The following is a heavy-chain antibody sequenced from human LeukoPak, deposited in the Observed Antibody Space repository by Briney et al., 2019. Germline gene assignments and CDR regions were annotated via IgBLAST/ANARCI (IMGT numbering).Heavy chain of an antibody. CDR2: INPNSGGT. CDR1: GYTFTGYY. V-gene: IGHV1-2*06. Sequence: ASVKVSCKASGYTFTGYYMHWVRQAPGQGLEWMGRINPNSGGTNYAQKFQGRVTMTRDTSISTAYMELSRLRSDDTAVYYCARGEQYYDILTGYYSYYYYYMDVWGKGTTVTVSS. J-gene: IGHJ6*03. CDR3: ARGEQYYDILTGYYSYYYYYMDV. D-gene: IGHD3-9*01.